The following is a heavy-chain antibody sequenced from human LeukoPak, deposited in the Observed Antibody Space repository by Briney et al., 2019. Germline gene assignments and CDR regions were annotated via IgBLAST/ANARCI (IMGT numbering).Heavy chain of an antibody. CDR3: ARTTRIAVAGGYYYYYMDV. J-gene: IGHJ6*03. D-gene: IGHD6-19*01. CDR2: IYTSGST. V-gene: IGHV4-61*02. Sequence: SQTLSLTCTVSGGSISSGSYYWSWIRQPAGKGLEWIGRIYTSGSTNYNPSLKSRVTISVDTSKNQFSLKLSSVTAADTAVYYCARTTRIAVAGGYYYYYMDVWGKGTTVTVSS. CDR1: GGSISSGSYY.